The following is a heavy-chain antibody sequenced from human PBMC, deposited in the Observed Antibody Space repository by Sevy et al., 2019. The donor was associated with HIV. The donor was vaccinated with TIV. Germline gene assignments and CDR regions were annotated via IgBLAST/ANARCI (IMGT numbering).Heavy chain of an antibody. D-gene: IGHD6-19*01. CDR3: ARDDRVSGWLFDY. Sequence: GSLRLSCAASGLTFSNFWMTWVRQAPGKGLEWVANINADGGVKYYVDSVKGRFTISRDNSKNSLFLQMNSLRVEDTAIYYCARDDRVSGWLFDYWGQGTPVTVSS. J-gene: IGHJ4*02. V-gene: IGHV3-7*01. CDR2: INADGGVK. CDR1: GLTFSNFW.